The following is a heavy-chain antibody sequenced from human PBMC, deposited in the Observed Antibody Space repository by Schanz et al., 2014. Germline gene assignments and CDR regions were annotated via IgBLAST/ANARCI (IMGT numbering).Heavy chain of an antibody. Sequence: QVQLVESGGGLVKPGGSLRLSCAASGFTFRDYYMSWIRQAPGKGLEWVSDISSGSSYANYADSVKGRFTVFRDNSKRTLYLEINAPRAEDTAVYYCAKDSCSSTTCYGYGMDVWGQGSTVTVSS. J-gene: IGHJ6*02. CDR2: ISSGSSYA. D-gene: IGHD2-2*01. V-gene: IGHV3-11*05. CDR1: GFTFRDYY. CDR3: AKDSCSSTTCYGYGMDV.